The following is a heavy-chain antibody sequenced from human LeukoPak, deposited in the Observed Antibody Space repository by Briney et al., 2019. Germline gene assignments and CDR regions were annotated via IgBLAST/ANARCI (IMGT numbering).Heavy chain of an antibody. CDR2: IWYDGSNK. D-gene: IGHD3-3*02. CDR3: ARDSQHLNFDH. Sequence: GRSLRLSCAASGFTFSNHGIHWVRQAPGKGLEWVAVIWYDGSNKYYADSVQGRFIISRDNSKNTVYLQMNSLRAEDTAVYYCARDSQHLNFDHWGQGTLVTVSS. CDR1: GFTFSNHG. V-gene: IGHV3-33*01. J-gene: IGHJ4*02.